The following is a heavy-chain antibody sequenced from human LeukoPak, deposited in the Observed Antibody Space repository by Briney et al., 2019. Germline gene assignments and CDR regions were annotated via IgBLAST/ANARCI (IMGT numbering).Heavy chain of an antibody. Sequence: GGSLRLSCAASGFTFSSYSMNWVRQAPGKGLEWVSSISSSSSYIYYAESVKGRFTISRDNAKNSLYLQMNSLRAEDTAVYYCARAVLGYCSSTSCNYYYMDVWGKGTTVTVSS. D-gene: IGHD2-2*01. J-gene: IGHJ6*03. CDR3: ARAVLGYCSSTSCNYYYMDV. CDR1: GFTFSSYS. V-gene: IGHV3-21*01. CDR2: ISSSSSYI.